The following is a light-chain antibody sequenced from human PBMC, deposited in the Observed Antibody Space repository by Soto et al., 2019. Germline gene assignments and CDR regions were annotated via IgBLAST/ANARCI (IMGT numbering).Light chain of an antibody. V-gene: IGLV2-14*01. CDR3: SSYPGSSTS. CDR1: SSDVGRYNY. CDR2: DVS. J-gene: IGLJ3*02. Sequence: QSVLTQPASVSGSPGQSITISRTGTSSDVGRYNYVSWYQQHPGKAPKLIIYDVSYRPSGVSDRFSGSKSGNTASLTISGLQAEDEADYYCSSYPGSSTSFGGGTKLTVL.